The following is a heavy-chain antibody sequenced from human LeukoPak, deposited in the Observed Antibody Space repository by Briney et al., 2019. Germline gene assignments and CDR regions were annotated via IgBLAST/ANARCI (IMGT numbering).Heavy chain of an antibody. V-gene: IGHV4-59*01. J-gene: IGHJ6*02. Sequence: SETLSLTCTVSGGSISSYYWSWIRQPPGKGLEWIGYIYYSGSTNYNPSLKSRVTISVDTSKNQFSLKLSSVTAADTAVYYYASSGDTAMVRGYYYYGMDVWGQGTTVTVSS. CDR1: GGSISSYY. CDR3: ASSGDTAMVRGYYYYGMDV. CDR2: IYYSGST. D-gene: IGHD5-18*01.